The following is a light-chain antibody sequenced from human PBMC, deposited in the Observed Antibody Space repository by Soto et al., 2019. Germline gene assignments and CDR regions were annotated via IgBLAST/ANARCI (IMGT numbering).Light chain of an antibody. Sequence: QSVLTQPPSVSGAPGQRLTISCSGSTSNIGAVYDVHWYQQLPGTAPKLFIYGNSNRPSGVPDRFSGSKSGTSASLAITGLQAEDEADYYCQSYDSSLSGSVFGGGTKVTVL. CDR1: TSNIGAVYD. V-gene: IGLV1-40*01. CDR2: GNS. J-gene: IGLJ3*02. CDR3: QSYDSSLSGSV.